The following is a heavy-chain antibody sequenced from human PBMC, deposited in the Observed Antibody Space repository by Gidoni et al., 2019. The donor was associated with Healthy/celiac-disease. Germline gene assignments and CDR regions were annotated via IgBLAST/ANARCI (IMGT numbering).Heavy chain of an antibody. CDR3: ARLTYYYDSSGYYRKPLLDY. Sequence: QLPLQESGPGLVKPSETLSLTCTVSGGSISSRSYYCGWIRQPPGKGLEWIGSIYYSGSTYYNPSLKSRVTISVDTSKNQFSLKLSSVTAADTAVYYCARLTYYYDSSGYYRKPLLDYWGQGTLVTVSS. CDR2: IYYSGST. CDR1: GGSISSRSYY. J-gene: IGHJ4*02. V-gene: IGHV4-39*01. D-gene: IGHD3-22*01.